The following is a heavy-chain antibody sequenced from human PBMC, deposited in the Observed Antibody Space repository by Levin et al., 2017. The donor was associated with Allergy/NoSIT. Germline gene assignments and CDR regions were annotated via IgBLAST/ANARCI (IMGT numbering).Heavy chain of an antibody. J-gene: IGHJ4*02. Sequence: PGGSLRLSCAASGFTFSSHAMSWVRQAPGRGLEWVSAISGSGDNTYYADSVKGRFTISRDNSKNPLFLQMNSLRAEGTALYYCARDFTGSGLYFGYWGQGTLVTVSS. D-gene: IGHD1-1*01. CDR1: GFTFSSHA. CDR2: ISGSGDNT. V-gene: IGHV3-23*01. CDR3: ARDFTGSGLYFGY.